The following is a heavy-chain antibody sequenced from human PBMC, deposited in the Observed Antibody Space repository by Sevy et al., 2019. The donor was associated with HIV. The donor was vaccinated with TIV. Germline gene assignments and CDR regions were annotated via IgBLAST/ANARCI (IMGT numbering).Heavy chain of an antibody. CDR1: GGSISSYY. Sequence: SETLSLTCTVSGGSISSYYWSWIRQPAGKGLEGIGRIYTRGSTNYNPSLKSRVTMSVDTSKNQFSLKLSSVTAADTAVYYCAREPTFWASIAAAGRFDPWGQGTLVTVSS. D-gene: IGHD6-13*01. V-gene: IGHV4-4*07. CDR2: IYTRGST. J-gene: IGHJ5*02. CDR3: AREPTFWASIAAAGRFDP.